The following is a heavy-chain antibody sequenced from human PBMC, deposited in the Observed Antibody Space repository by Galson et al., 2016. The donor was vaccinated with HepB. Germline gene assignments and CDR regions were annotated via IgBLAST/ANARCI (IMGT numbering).Heavy chain of an antibody. CDR3: AKDGGYCSDATCYYRNS. J-gene: IGHJ4*02. CDR2: ITGSGGWI. D-gene: IGHD2-15*01. Sequence: SLRLSCAASGFTFSSYAIHWVRQAPGKGLEWVSTITGSGGWIKYADSVKGRLITSRDNSKNTLYLQLNSLRAEDTAVYYCAKDGGYCSDATCYYRNSWGQGTLVTVSS. CDR1: GFTFSSYA. V-gene: IGHV3-23*01.